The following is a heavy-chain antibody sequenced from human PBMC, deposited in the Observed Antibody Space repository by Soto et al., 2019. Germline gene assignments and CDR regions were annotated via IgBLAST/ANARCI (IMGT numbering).Heavy chain of an antibody. V-gene: IGHV3-33*01. CDR1: GFTFSSYG. CDR3: ARAPTEITMVRGVPVVDY. J-gene: IGHJ4*02. CDR2: IWYDGSNK. D-gene: IGHD3-10*01. Sequence: QVQLVESGGGVVQPGRSLRLSCAASGFTFSSYGMHWVRQAPGKGLEWVAVIWYDGSNKYYADSVKGRFTISRDNSKNTLYLQMNSLRAEDTAVYYWARAPTEITMVRGVPVVDYWGQGTLVTVSS.